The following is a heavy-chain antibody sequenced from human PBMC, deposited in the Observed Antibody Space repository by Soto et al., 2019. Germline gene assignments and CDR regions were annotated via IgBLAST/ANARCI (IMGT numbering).Heavy chain of an antibody. CDR1: GGTFSSYT. J-gene: IGHJ4*02. Sequence: QVQLVQSGAEVKKSGSSVKVSCKASGGTFSSYTISWVRQAPGQGLEWMGRIIPILGIANYAQKFQGRVTITADKSTSTAYMELSSLRSEDTAVYYCASLGPSGYGELDYWGQGTLVTVSS. CDR2: IIPILGIA. CDR3: ASLGPSGYGELDY. V-gene: IGHV1-69*02. D-gene: IGHD5-12*01.